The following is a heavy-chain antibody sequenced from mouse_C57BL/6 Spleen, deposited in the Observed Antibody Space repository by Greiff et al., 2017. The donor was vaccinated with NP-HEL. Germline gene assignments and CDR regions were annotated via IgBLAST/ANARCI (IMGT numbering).Heavy chain of an antibody. Sequence: VQLQQSGAELVKPGASVKISCKASGYAFSSYWMNWVKQRPGKGLEWIGQIYPGDGDTNYNGKFKGKATLTADKSSSTAYMQLSSLTSEDSAVYFCARGGCYGSSYDFDYWGQGTTLTVSS. CDR3: ARGGCYGSSYDFDY. D-gene: IGHD1-1*01. V-gene: IGHV1-80*01. CDR1: GYAFSSYW. J-gene: IGHJ2*01. CDR2: IYPGDGDT.